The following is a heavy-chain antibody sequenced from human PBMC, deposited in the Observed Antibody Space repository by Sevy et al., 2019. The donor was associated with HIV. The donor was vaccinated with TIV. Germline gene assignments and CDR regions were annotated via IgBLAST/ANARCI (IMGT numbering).Heavy chain of an antibody. J-gene: IGHJ4*02. CDR1: GGSISSGDYY. Sequence: SETLSLTCTVSGGSISSGDYYWSWIRQPPGKGLEGIGYIYYSGSTYYNPSLKSRVTISVDTSKNQFSLKLSSVTAADTAVYYCARDRSMITLIWGQGTLVTVSS. D-gene: IGHD3-16*01. V-gene: IGHV4-30-4*01. CDR2: IYYSGST. CDR3: ARDRSMITLI.